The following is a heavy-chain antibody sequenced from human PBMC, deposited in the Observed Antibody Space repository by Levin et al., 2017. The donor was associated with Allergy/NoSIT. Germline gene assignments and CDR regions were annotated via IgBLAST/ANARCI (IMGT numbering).Heavy chain of an antibody. CDR3: ARDSESGSYSGYFDY. CDR1: GFTFSRYN. D-gene: IGHD3-10*01. CDR2: ISYDGSNK. V-gene: IGHV3-30-3*01. J-gene: IGHJ4*02. Sequence: GGSLRLSCAASGFTFSRYNMHCVRQAPGKGLEWVAVISYDGSNKYYADSVKGRFTISRDNSKNTLYLQMNSLRAEDTAVYYCARDSESGSYSGYFDYWGQGTLVTVSS.